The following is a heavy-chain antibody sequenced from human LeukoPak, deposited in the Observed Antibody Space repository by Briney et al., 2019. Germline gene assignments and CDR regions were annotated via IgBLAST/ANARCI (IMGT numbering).Heavy chain of an antibody. D-gene: IGHD5-24*01. V-gene: IGHV3-11*01. CDR3: ARVSRDGYNFDY. CDR1: GFTFSDYY. J-gene: IGHJ4*02. CDR2: ISSSGSTI. Sequence: GGSLRLSCAASGFTFSDYYMSWIRQAPGKGLEWVSYISSSGSTIYYADSVKGRFTISRDNAKNSLYLQMNSLRAEDTAVYHCARVSRDGYNFDYWGQGTLVTVSS.